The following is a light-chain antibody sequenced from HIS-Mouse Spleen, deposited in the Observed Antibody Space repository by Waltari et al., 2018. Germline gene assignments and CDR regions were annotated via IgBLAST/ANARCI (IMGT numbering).Light chain of an antibody. Sequence: SYLLTQPPPLSVSPWQRARISCAEDASPETYTYWYQQKSGQAPVLVIYEDSKRPTRIPERFSGSSSGNIATLTITGAQAEDEADYYCYSTDSSGNHMVFGGGTKLTVL. V-gene: IGLV3-10*01. J-gene: IGLJ2*01. CDR2: EDS. CDR1: ASPETY. CDR3: YSTDSSGNHMV.